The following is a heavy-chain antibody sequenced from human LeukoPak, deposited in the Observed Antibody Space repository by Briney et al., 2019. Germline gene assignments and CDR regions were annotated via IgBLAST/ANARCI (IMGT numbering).Heavy chain of an antibody. D-gene: IGHD6-19*01. Sequence: PSETLSLTCTVSGGSISSSCYYWGWIRQPPGKGLEWTGSIYYSGSTYYNPSLKSRVTISVDTSKNQFSLKLSSVTAADTAVYYCARRFGSGWFPRGFDYWGQGTLVTVSS. CDR3: ARRFGSGWFPRGFDY. V-gene: IGHV4-39*01. J-gene: IGHJ4*02. CDR2: IYYSGST. CDR1: GGSISSSCYY.